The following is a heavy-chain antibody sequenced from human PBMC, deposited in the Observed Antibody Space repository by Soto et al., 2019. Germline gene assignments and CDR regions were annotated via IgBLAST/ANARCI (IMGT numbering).Heavy chain of an antibody. Sequence: QVQLVQSGAEVKKPGSSVKVSCKASGDTFSTYSITWMRQAPGRGLEWVGGIIPRSAKSNYAQKFEGRVTITADESTSPAYMELSSLRSEDTAVYYCAREGLVLVPTTVNSDYYYYAMDVWGQGTTVTVSS. CDR1: GDTFSTYS. J-gene: IGHJ6*02. D-gene: IGHD2-2*01. CDR3: AREGLVLVPTTVNSDYYYYAMDV. CDR2: IIPRSAKS. V-gene: IGHV1-69*01.